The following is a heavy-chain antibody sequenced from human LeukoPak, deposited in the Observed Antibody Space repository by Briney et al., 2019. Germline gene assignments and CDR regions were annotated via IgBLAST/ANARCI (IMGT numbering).Heavy chain of an antibody. J-gene: IGHJ3*02. V-gene: IGHV1-2*02. D-gene: IGHD6-13*01. CDR1: GYTFTGYY. CDR2: ININNGDT. CDR3: ARDGSRTAFDI. Sequence: ASVKVSCKASGYTFTGYYMHWMRQAPGQGLEWMGCININNGDTHSAQKFQGRVTMTRDTSISTAYMELSGLISDDTAVYYCARDGSRTAFDIWGQGTIVTVSS.